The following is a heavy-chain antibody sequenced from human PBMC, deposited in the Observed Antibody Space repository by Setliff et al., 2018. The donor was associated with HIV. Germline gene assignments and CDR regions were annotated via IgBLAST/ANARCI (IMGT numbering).Heavy chain of an antibody. J-gene: IGHJ6*03. CDR1: GGSFSGYY. CDR2: IYYSGST. CDR3: ARDGPLEGSYRYYYYYMDV. D-gene: IGHD3-10*01. V-gene: IGHV4-34*01. Sequence: PSETLSLTCAVYGGSFSGYYWSWIRQPPGKGLEWIGSIYYSGSTYYNPSLKSRVTISVDTSKNHFSLKLSSVTAADTAVYYCARDGPLEGSYRYYYYYMDVWGKGTTVTVSS.